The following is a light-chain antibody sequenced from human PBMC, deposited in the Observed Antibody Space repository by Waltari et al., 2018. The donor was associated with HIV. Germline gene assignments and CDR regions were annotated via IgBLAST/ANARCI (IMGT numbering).Light chain of an antibody. V-gene: IGLV2-23*02. Sequence: QSALTHPASVSGSPGQSITISRTGTSSDVGGYHLVSWYQQYPGKVPKLMIYEVSKRPSGVSNRFSGSKSGNTASLTISGLQAEDEADYYCCSYAGSSTPFVFGTATKVTVL. CDR3: CSYAGSSTPFV. CDR1: SSDVGGYHL. CDR2: EVS. J-gene: IGLJ1*01.